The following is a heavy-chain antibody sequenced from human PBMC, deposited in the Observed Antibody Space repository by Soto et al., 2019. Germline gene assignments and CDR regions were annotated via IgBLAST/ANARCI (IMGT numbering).Heavy chain of an antibody. J-gene: IGHJ4*02. CDR3: AREAREMATTYFDY. Sequence: SVKVSCKASGGTFRSYGFSWVRQAPGQGLEWMGEIIPIFGTANYAQKFQGRVTITADKSTSTAYMELSSLRSEDTAVYYCAREAREMATTYFDYWGQGTLVTVSS. D-gene: IGHD5-12*01. V-gene: IGHV1-69*06. CDR2: IIPIFGTA. CDR1: GGTFRSYG.